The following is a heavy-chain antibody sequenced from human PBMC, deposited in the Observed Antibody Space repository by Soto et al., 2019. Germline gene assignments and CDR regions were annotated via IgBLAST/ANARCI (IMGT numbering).Heavy chain of an antibody. D-gene: IGHD3-16*02. V-gene: IGHV1-69*06. CDR2: IIPIFGTA. Sequence: QVQLVQSGAEVKKPGSSVKVSCKASGGTFSSYAISWVRQAPGQGIEWMGGIIPIFGTANYGQKFQGRFTITADKSTSTAYMELSSLRAEDTAVYYCARDRLLLVVSGYYYGMDVWGQGTTVTVSS. CDR1: GGTFSSYA. CDR3: ARDRLLLVVSGYYYGMDV. J-gene: IGHJ6*02.